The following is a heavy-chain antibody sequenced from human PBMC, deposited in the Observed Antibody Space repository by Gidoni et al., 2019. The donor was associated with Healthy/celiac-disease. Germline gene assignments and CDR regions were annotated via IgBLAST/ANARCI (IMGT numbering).Heavy chain of an antibody. D-gene: IGHD6-13*01. CDR2: IDWDDDK. J-gene: IGHJ4*02. V-gene: IGHV2-70*15. CDR1: GFSLRTSGTC. Sequence: QVTLRESGPALVKPTQTLTLTCTFPGFSLRTSGTCVSWIRPPPGKALECLARIDWDDDKYSSTSLKTRLTITKDTSKNQVVLTVTNMDPVDTATYYCARIFGYIDYWGQGTLVTVSS. CDR3: ARIFGYIDY.